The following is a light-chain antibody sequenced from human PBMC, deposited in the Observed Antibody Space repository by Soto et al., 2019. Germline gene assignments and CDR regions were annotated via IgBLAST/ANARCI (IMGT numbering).Light chain of an antibody. Sequence: DIVLTRSRGTLSLSPGERATLSCRASQSVSSSYLAWYQHKPGQAPRLLIYGVSTRDTGVPDRFSGSASGTEFTLTISRLQPEDFAVYYCQQYNNWPRTFGQGTRLEIK. CDR1: QSVSSSY. CDR2: GVS. CDR3: QQYNNWPRT. J-gene: IGKJ5*01. V-gene: IGKV3-20*01.